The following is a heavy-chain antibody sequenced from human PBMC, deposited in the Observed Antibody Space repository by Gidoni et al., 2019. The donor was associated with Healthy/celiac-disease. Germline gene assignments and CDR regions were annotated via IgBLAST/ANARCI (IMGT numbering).Heavy chain of an antibody. Sequence: QVQLVQSGAEVKKPGTSVKVSCMVSGYTLTELSMHWVRQAHGKGLEWMGCVEAEDGKTIYAQKFQGRVTMTEETSTDTANMELSSLRSEATAVYYCAAVAGPIYYYYGMDVWGQGTTVTVSS. V-gene: IGHV1-24*01. CDR1: GYTLTELS. CDR2: VEAEDGKT. D-gene: IGHD6-19*01. J-gene: IGHJ6*02. CDR3: AAVAGPIYYYYGMDV.